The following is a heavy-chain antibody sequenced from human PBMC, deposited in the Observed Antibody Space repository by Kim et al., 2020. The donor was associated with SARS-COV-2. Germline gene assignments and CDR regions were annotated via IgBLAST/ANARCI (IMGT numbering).Heavy chain of an antibody. Sequence: GRFTISRDNAKNSLYLKMSSLSAEDTAVYYCARVKWDYGDYGRGSYLRDYWGQGTLVTVSS. D-gene: IGHD4-17*01. CDR3: ARVKWDYGDYGRGSYLRDY. J-gene: IGHJ4*02. V-gene: IGHV3-11*06.